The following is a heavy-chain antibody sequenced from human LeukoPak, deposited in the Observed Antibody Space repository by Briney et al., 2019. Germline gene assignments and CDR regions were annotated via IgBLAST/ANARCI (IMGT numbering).Heavy chain of an antibody. CDR1: GFTFSSYG. CDR3: AKDLTRRLLWFGELSSPFDY. Sequence: GGSLRLSCAASGFTFSSYGMHWVRQAPGKGLEWVAFIRYDGSNKYYADSVKGRFTISRDNSKNTLYLQMNSLRAEDTAVYYCAKDLTRRLLWFGELSSPFDYWGQGTLVTVSS. V-gene: IGHV3-30*02. D-gene: IGHD3-10*01. J-gene: IGHJ4*02. CDR2: IRYDGSNK.